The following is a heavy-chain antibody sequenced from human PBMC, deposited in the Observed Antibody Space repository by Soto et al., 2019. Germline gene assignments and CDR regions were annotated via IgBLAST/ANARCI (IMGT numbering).Heavy chain of an antibody. CDR2: ISSSSSYI. CDR1: GFTFSSYS. J-gene: IGHJ3*02. V-gene: IGHV3-21*01. D-gene: IGHD2-21*02. CDR3: ARDSPVVVTARGAFDI. Sequence: LSLTCAASGFTFSSYSMNWVRQAPGKGLEWVSSISSSSSYIYYADSVKGRFTISRDNAKNSLYLQMNSLRAEDTAVYYCARDSPVVVTARGAFDIWGQGTMVTVSS.